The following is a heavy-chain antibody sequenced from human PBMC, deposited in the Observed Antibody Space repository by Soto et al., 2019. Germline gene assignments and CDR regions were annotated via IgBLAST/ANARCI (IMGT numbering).Heavy chain of an antibody. J-gene: IGHJ4*02. CDR1: GFTFSNYA. V-gene: IGHV3-23*01. CDR3: ATIARYGSGSYPPFDS. D-gene: IGHD3-10*01. Sequence: GGSLRLSCAASGFTFSNYAMGWVRQAPGKGLEWVSAISNSGGSTFYGDSVKGRFTMSRDNSKNTLYLQMNSLRAEDTAVYYCATIARYGSGSYPPFDSWGQGTTVTVSS. CDR2: ISNSGGST.